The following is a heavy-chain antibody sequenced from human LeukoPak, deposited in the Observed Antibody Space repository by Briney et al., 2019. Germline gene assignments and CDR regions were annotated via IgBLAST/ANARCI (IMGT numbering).Heavy chain of an antibody. D-gene: IGHD6-13*01. J-gene: IGHJ5*02. CDR3: ARDATIAAAGTVDP. Sequence: ASVKVSCKASGYTFTSYGISWVRQAPGQGLEWMGWIGAYNGNTNYAQKLQGRVTMTTDTSTSTAYMELRSLRSDDTAVYYCARDATIAAAGTVDPWGQGTLVTVSS. CDR2: IGAYNGNT. CDR1: GYTFTSYG. V-gene: IGHV1-18*01.